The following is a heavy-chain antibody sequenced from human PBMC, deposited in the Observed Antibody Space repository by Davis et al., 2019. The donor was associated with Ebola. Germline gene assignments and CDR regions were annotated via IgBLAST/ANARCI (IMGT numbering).Heavy chain of an antibody. CDR1: GGTFSSYT. D-gene: IGHD3-10*01. V-gene: IGHV1-69*02. CDR3: ARGITMVRGQDYFDY. CDR2: IIPILGIA. J-gene: IGHJ4*02. Sequence: SVKVSCKASGGTFSSYTISWVRQAPGQGLEWMGRIIPILGIANYAQKFQGRVTITADKSTSTAYMELRSLRSDDTAVYYCARGITMVRGQDYFDYWGQGTLVTVSS.